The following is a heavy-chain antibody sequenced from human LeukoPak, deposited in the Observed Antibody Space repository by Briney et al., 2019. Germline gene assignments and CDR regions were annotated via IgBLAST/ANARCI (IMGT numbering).Heavy chain of an antibody. CDR3: AKVAASTMAQFDF. D-gene: IGHD4/OR15-4a*01. Sequence: GGSLRLSCAASGFTFSSYWMSWVRQAPGKGLEWVANIKQDGSEKYYVDSVKGRFTISRDNAKNSLYLQMNSLRAADTAAYYCAKVAASTMAQFDFWGQGTRVTVSS. V-gene: IGHV3-7*03. CDR1: GFTFSSYW. J-gene: IGHJ4*02. CDR2: IKQDGSEK.